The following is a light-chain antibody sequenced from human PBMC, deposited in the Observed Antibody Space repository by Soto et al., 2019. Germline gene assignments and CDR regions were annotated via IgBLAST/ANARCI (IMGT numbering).Light chain of an antibody. J-gene: IGLJ2*01. CDR2: DVY. Sequence: QSALTQPASVSGSPGQSITISCTGTSSDIGYYDSVSWYQRHPDKAPKLIIFDVYSRPSGVSSRFSGSKSGNTASLTISGLQAEDEAHYYCFSRPSSDTQVVFGGGTKLTVL. V-gene: IGLV2-14*03. CDR3: FSRPSSDTQVV. CDR1: SSDIGYYDS.